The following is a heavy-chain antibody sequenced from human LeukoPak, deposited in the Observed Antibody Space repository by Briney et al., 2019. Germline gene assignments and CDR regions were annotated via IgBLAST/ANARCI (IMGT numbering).Heavy chain of an antibody. CDR1: GGTFSSYA. D-gene: IGHD6-19*01. Sequence: EASVKVSCKASGGTFSSYAISWVRQAPGQGLEWMGRIIPILGIANYAQKFQGRVTITADKSTSTAYMELSSLRSEDTAVYYCARDVDADDLIAVAGTNYWGQGTLVTVSS. CDR3: ARDVDADDLIAVAGTNY. CDR2: IIPILGIA. J-gene: IGHJ4*02. V-gene: IGHV1-69*04.